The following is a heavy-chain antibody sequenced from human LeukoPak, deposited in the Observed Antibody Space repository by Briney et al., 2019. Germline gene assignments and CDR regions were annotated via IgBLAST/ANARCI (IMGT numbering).Heavy chain of an antibody. J-gene: IGHJ4*02. V-gene: IGHV3-11*01. CDR3: AGDGGYGDYVDY. Sequence: SGGSLRLSCAASGFTFGDYYMSWIRQAPGKGLEWVSYISSSGSTIYYADSVKGRFTISRDNAKNSLYLQMNSLRAEDTAVYYCAGDGGYGDYVDYWGQGTLVTVSS. D-gene: IGHD4-17*01. CDR1: GFTFGDYY. CDR2: ISSSGSTI.